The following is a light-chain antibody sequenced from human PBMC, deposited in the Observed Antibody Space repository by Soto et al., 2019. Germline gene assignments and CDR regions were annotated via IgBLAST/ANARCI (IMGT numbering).Light chain of an antibody. CDR3: QQYNIWPRT. V-gene: IGKV3-15*01. J-gene: IGKJ1*01. CDR2: GAS. Sequence: EIVMTQSPATLSVSPGERATLSCRASQSVSRNLAWYQQKPGQAPRLVIYGASTRATGIAARISGSGSGTEFTLTISSLQSEDFATYYCQQYNIWPRTFGQGTRVEIK. CDR1: QSVSRN.